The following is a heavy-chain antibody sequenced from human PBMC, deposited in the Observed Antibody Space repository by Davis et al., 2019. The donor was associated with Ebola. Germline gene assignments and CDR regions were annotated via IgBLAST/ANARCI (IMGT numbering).Heavy chain of an antibody. D-gene: IGHD3-22*01. CDR1: GFTFSSYW. J-gene: IGHJ4*02. V-gene: IGHV3-7*03. CDR3: ARDQRWPYYYDSSGYYFDY. CDR2: IKQDGSEK. Sequence: GESLKISCAASGFTFSSYWMSWVRQAPGKGLEWVANIKQDGSEKYYVDSVKGRFTISRDNAKNSLYLQMNSLRAEDTAVYYCARDQRWPYYYDSSGYYFDYWGQGTLVTVSS.